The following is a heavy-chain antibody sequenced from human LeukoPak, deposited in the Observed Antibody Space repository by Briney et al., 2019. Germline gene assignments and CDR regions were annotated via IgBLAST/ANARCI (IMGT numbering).Heavy chain of an antibody. CDR1: EFNVSANY. J-gene: IGHJ4*02. CDR3: TARLLWFGEFLY. CDR2: IYSNGNT. D-gene: IGHD3-10*01. V-gene: IGHV3-53*01. Sequence: PGGSLRLSCAASEFNVSANYMTWVRQAPGRGLQWVSTIYSNGNTDYADSVKGRFTVSRHNSNNTLYLQMNSLRAEDTAVYYCTARLLWFGEFLYWGQGTLVTVSS.